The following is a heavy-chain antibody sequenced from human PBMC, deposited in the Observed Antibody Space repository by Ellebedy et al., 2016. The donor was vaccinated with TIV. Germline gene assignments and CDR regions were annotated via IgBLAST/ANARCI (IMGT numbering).Heavy chain of an antibody. J-gene: IGHJ4*02. CDR1: GFTFNSYW. CDR2: INSDGSST. CDR3: ARDPYCSGGSCYPDGFDY. V-gene: IGHV3-74*01. Sequence: GGSLRLSXAASGFTFNSYWMHWVRQAPGKGLVWVSRINSDGSSTSYADSVKGRFTISRDNAKNTLYLQMNSLRAEDTAVYYCARDPYCSGGSCYPDGFDYWGQGTLVTVSS. D-gene: IGHD2-15*01.